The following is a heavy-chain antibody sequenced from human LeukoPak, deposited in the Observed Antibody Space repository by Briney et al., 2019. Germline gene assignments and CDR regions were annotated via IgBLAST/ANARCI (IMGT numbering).Heavy chain of an antibody. V-gene: IGHV3-30*01. CDR1: GFTFSSYA. J-gene: IGHJ4*02. D-gene: IGHD3-22*01. Sequence: GGSLRLSCAASGFTFSSYAMHWVRQAPGKGLEWVAVISYDGSNKYYAGSVKGRFTISRDNSKNTLYLQMNSLRAEGTAVYYCARSPYYYDPYFDYWGQGTLVTVSS. CDR3: ARSPYYYDPYFDY. CDR2: ISYDGSNK.